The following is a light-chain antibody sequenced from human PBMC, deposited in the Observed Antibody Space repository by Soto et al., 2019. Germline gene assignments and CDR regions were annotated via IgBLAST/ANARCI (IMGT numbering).Light chain of an antibody. V-gene: IGKV1-5*01. CDR2: DAS. CDR3: QEYNSYWT. J-gene: IGKJ1*01. CDR1: QSISSW. Sequence: DILMTQSPSTLSASVGDRVTITCRASQSISSWLAWYQQKPGKAPKLLIYDASTLESGVPSRFSGSGSGTEFTLTINSLHADDFATYYCQEYNSYWTFGQGTTVDIK.